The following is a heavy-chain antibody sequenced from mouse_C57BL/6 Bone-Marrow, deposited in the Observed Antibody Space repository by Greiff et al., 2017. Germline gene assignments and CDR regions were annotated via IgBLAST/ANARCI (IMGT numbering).Heavy chain of an antibody. V-gene: IGHV1-62-2*01. CDR2: FYPGSGSI. CDR1: GYTFTEYT. D-gene: IGHD1-1*01. J-gene: IGHJ4*01. Sequence: QVHVKQSGAELVKPGASVKLSCKASGYTFTEYTIHWVKQRSGQGLEWIGWFYPGSGSIKYNEKFKDKATLTADKSSSTVYMELSRLTSEDCAVYFCARHSLYYYGSRGYYAMDYWGQGTSVTVSS. CDR3: ARHSLYYYGSRGYYAMDY.